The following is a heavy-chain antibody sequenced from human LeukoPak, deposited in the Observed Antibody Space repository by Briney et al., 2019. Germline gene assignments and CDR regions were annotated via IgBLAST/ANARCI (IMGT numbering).Heavy chain of an antibody. CDR3: ASRDGYNYELDY. D-gene: IGHD5-24*01. CDR2: IYYSGST. V-gene: IGHV4-59*01. J-gene: IGHJ4*02. Sequence: SETLSLTCTVSGGSISSYYWSWLRQPPGKGLEWIGYIYYSGSTNYNPSLKSRVTISVDTSKNQFSLKLSSVTAADTAVYYCASRDGYNYELDYWGQGTLVTVSS. CDR1: GGSISSYY.